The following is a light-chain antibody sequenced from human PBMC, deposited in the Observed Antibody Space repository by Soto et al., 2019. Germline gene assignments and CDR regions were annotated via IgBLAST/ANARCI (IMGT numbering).Light chain of an antibody. J-gene: IGKJ1*01. CDR3: HHFDSFPET. CDR2: SAS. V-gene: IGKV3-20*01. Sequence: EVVLTQSPGTLSLSPGERVTLSCRASQSVASCFLAWYQQKPGRAPRLLFYSASSRATGIPNRFSGSGSGKDFPITSSRLEHEDFAVYYCHHFDSFPETFGQGTNLEIK. CDR1: QSVASCF.